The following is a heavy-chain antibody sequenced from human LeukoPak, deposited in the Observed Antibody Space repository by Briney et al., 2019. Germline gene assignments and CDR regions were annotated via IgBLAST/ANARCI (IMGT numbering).Heavy chain of an antibody. CDR3: ARGNSGYDYAFDI. Sequence: PSETLSLTCTVSGGSISDGGYYWSWIRQPPGKGLQWIGFIYSSGSTNYNPSLKSRVTISLDTSKNQFSLRVSSVTSADTAVYYCARGNSGYDYAFDIWGQGTMVTVSS. D-gene: IGHD5-12*01. CDR1: GGSISDGGYY. V-gene: IGHV4-61*08. CDR2: IYSSGST. J-gene: IGHJ3*02.